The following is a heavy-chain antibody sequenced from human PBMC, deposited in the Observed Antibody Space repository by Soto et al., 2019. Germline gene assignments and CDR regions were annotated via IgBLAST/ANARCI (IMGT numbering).Heavy chain of an antibody. CDR3: ARDRWELLWDYYYYGMDV. CDR1: GYTFTSYD. Sequence: ASVKVSCKASGYTFTSYDINWLRQATGQGLEWMGWMNPNSGNTGYAQKFQGRVTMTRNTSISTAYMELSSLRSEDTAVYYCARDRWELLWDYYYYGMDVWGQGTTVTVSS. J-gene: IGHJ6*02. D-gene: IGHD1-26*01. V-gene: IGHV1-8*01. CDR2: MNPNSGNT.